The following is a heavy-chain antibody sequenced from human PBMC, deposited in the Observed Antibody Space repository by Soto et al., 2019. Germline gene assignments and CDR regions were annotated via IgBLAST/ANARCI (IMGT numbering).Heavy chain of an antibody. D-gene: IGHD3-10*01. J-gene: IGHJ6*03. Sequence: ASVKVSCKASGYTFTSYAMHWVRQAPGQRLEWMGWINAGNGNTKYSQKFQGRVTITRDTSASTAYMELSRLRSDDTAVYYCARAGRYYYGSGSSFYYYYYMDVWGKGTTVTVSS. CDR1: GYTFTSYA. CDR3: ARAGRYYYGSGSSFYYYYYMDV. V-gene: IGHV1-3*01. CDR2: INAGNGNT.